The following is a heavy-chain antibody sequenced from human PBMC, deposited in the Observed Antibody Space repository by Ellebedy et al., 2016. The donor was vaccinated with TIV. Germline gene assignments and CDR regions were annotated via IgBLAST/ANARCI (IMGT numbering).Heavy chain of an antibody. CDR1: GFIVGRTY. CDR2: LYSDGST. D-gene: IGHD3-10*01. J-gene: IGHJ3*02. Sequence: PGGSLRLSCAASGFIVGRTYMYWVRQAPGRGLEWVSILYSDGSTYYADSVKGRFTISRDNSNNTLFLQLNSLRAEDTAIYYCARDLEGGSGRNDAFDIWGQGTLVTVSS. V-gene: IGHV3-66*01. CDR3: ARDLEGGSGRNDAFDI.